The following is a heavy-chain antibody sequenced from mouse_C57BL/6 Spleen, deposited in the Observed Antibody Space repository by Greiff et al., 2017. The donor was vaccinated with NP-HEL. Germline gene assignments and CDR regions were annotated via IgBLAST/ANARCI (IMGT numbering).Heavy chain of an antibody. D-gene: IGHD1-1*01. Sequence: QVQLQQPGAELVKPGASVKLSCKASGYTFTSYWMQWVKQRPGQGLEWIGEIDPSDSYTNYNQKFKGKATLTVDTSSSTAYMQLSSLTSEDSAVYYCAREAGSSPVAYWGQGTLVTVSA. CDR3: AREAGSSPVAY. J-gene: IGHJ3*01. CDR1: GYTFTSYW. V-gene: IGHV1-50*01. CDR2: IDPSDSYT.